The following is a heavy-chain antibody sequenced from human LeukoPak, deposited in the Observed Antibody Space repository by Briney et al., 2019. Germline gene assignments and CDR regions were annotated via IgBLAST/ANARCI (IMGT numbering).Heavy chain of an antibody. Sequence: GGSLRLSCAASGFTFSSYSMNWVSQAPGKGLEWVSSISSSSSYIYYADSVKGRFTISRDNAKNSLYLQMNSLRAEDTAVYYCARVRARGYGDYALDYWGQGTLVTVSS. CDR3: ARVRARGYGDYALDY. CDR2: ISSSSSYI. D-gene: IGHD4-17*01. J-gene: IGHJ4*02. V-gene: IGHV3-21*01. CDR1: GFTFSSYS.